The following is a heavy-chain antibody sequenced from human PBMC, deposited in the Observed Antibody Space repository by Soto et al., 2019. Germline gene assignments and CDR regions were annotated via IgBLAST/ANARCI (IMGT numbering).Heavy chain of an antibody. CDR1: GFTFSSYW. D-gene: IGHD2-15*01. J-gene: IGHJ4*02. CDR2: INSDGSST. V-gene: IGHV3-74*01. Sequence: EVQLVESGGGLVQPGGSLRLSCAASGFTFSSYWMHWVRQAPGKGLVWVSRINSDGSSTSYAYSVKGRFTICRDNAKNTLYLQMNSLRAEDTAVYYCARGYCIGGSCYSGTSFDYWGQGTLVTVS. CDR3: ARGYCIGGSCYSGTSFDY.